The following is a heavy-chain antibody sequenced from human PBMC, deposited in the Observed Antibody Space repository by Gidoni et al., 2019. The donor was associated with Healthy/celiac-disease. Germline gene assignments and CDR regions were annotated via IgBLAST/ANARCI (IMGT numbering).Heavy chain of an antibody. Sequence: EVQLVESGGGLVQPGGSLKLSCAASGFTFSGSAMHWVRQASGKGLEWVGRIRSKANSYATAYAASVKGRFTISRDDSKNTAYLQMNSLKTEDTAVYYCTRLQTVTTYYYYGMDVWGQGTMVTVSS. CDR3: TRLQTVTTYYYYGMDV. CDR1: GFTFSGSA. V-gene: IGHV3-73*02. D-gene: IGHD4-17*01. CDR2: IRSKANSYAT. J-gene: IGHJ6*02.